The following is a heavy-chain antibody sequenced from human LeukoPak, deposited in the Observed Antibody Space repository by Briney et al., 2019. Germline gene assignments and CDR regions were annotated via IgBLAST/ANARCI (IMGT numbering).Heavy chain of an antibody. CDR1: GYTSSDFY. CDR3: ATSTVTHTRDP. CDR2: INPYSGAT. Sequence: ASVKVSCQASGYTSSDFYCNWVRQTPGQGLGWMGWINPYSGATISAQNFQGRVTLTWDASIGTAYMELSRLRSDDTAVYYCATSTVTHTRDPWGQGTLVTVSS. D-gene: IGHD1-1*01. J-gene: IGHJ5*02. V-gene: IGHV1-2*02.